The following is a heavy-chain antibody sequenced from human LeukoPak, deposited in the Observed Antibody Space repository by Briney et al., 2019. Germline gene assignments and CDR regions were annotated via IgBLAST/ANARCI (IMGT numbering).Heavy chain of an antibody. D-gene: IGHD1-1*01. Sequence: SETLCLTCHVPGGSITSSYWSWIRRPPRKGLDWIGYIYYSGSTNYNPTLKSRVTISVDTSKNQFSLKLSSVTAADTAVYYCARHGTSGTNLNWFDPWGQGTLVTVSS. CDR2: IYYSGST. CDR3: ARHGTSGTNLNWFDP. CDR1: GGSITSSY. J-gene: IGHJ5*02. V-gene: IGHV4-59*01.